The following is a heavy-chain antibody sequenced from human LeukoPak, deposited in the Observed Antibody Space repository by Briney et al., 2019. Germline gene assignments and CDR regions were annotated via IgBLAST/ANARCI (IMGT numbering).Heavy chain of an antibody. CDR2: INHSGST. D-gene: IGHD4-11*01. CDR1: GGSFSGYY. V-gene: IGHV4-34*01. CDR3: ARGRRGTVTTGLDY. J-gene: IGHJ4*02. Sequence: SETLSLTCAVYGGSFSGYYWSWIRQPPGKRLEWIGEINHSGSTNYNPSLKSRVTISVDTSKNQFSLKLSSVTAADTAVYYCARGRRGTVTTGLDYWGQGTLVTVSS.